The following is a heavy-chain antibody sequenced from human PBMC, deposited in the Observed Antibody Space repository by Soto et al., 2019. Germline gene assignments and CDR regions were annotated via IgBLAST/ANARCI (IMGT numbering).Heavy chain of an antibody. J-gene: IGHJ6*02. CDR3: ARIDNVYGMDV. D-gene: IGHD1-1*01. Sequence: SETLSLTCTVSGGSISSYYWSWIRQPPGKGLEWIGYIYYSGSTNYNPSLKSRVTISVDTSKNQFSLKLSSVTAADTAVYYCARIDNVYGMDVWGQGTTVTVYS. CDR2: IYYSGST. V-gene: IGHV4-59*01. CDR1: GGSISSYY.